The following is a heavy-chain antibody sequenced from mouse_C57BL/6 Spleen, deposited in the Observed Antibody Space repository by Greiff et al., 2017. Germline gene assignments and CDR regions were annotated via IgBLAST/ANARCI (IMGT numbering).Heavy chain of an antibody. Sequence: VQLKQPGAELVKPGASVKMSCKASGYTFTSYWITWVKQRPGQGLEWIGYISTGSGSTNYNENVKSKATLTVDTSASTAYMQLSSLTSEDSAVYYCAREGFPGYFDYWGQGTTLTVSS. CDR3: AREGFPGYFDY. V-gene: IGHV1-55*01. J-gene: IGHJ2*01. CDR2: ISTGSGST. CDR1: GYTFTSYW.